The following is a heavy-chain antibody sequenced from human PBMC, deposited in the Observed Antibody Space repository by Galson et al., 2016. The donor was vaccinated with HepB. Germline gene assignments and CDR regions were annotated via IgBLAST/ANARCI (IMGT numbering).Heavy chain of an antibody. CDR1: GFTFTSYA. D-gene: IGHD3-3*01. CDR3: ARGSFWSGRLIRNYYGMDV. CDR2: ISYDVSNK. J-gene: IGHJ6*04. V-gene: IGHV3-30-3*01. Sequence: SLRLSCAAYGFTFTSYAMPWVRQAPGKGLEWVAAISYDVSNKYYADSVKGRFTISRDNSKNTLYLQMNSLRAEDTAVYYCARGSFWSGRLIRNYYGMDVWGKGTTVTVSS.